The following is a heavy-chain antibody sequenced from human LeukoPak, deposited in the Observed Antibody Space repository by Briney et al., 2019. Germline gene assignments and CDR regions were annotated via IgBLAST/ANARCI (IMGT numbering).Heavy chain of an antibody. V-gene: IGHV3-33*01. Sequence: GGSLRLSCAAPGFTFSSYGMHWVRQAPGKGLEWVAVIWYDGSNKYYADSVKGRFTISRDNSKNTLYLQMNSLRAEDTAVYYCARRRAARPGSYYYMDVWGKGTTVTVSS. CDR3: ARRRAARPGSYYYMDV. CDR1: GFTFSSYG. J-gene: IGHJ6*03. CDR2: IWYDGSNK. D-gene: IGHD6-6*01.